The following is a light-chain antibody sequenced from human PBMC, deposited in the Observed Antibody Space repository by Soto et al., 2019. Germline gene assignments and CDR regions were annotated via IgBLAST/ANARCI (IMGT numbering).Light chain of an antibody. Sequence: QSVLTQPTSASGTPGQRVTISCSGSSSNIGSNYVSWYQQLPGTAPKLLIYRNNQRPSGLPDRFSGSKSGTSASLAISGLRSEDEAHYYCAAWDDSLSGGVFGGGTQLTVL. J-gene: IGLJ2*01. CDR3: AAWDDSLSGGV. V-gene: IGLV1-47*01. CDR2: RNN. CDR1: SSNIGSNY.